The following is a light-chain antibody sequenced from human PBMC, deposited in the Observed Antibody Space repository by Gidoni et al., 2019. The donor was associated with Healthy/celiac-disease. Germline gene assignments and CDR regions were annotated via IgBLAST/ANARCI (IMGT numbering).Light chain of an antibody. J-gene: IGLJ2*01. CDR3: CSYAGSSTLGV. CDR1: SSDVGSYNL. V-gene: IGLV2-23*01. Sequence: HSALTQPASVSGPPGQSITISCTGTSSDVGSYNLVSWYQQQPGKAPKLMIYEGSKRPSGVSNRFSGSKSGNTASLTISGLQAEDEADYYCCSYAGSSTLGVFGGGTKLTVL. CDR2: EGS.